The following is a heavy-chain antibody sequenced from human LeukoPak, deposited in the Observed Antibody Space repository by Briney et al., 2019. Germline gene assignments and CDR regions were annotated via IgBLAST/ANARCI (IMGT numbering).Heavy chain of an antibody. Sequence: GGSLRLSCAASGFKFSSYGMHWFPQAPGKGLKWVTFIQYDGSNKYYADSVKGRFTISRDNAKNSLYLQMNSLRAEDTAIYYCAELGITMIGGVWGKGTTVTISS. CDR3: AELGITMIGGV. V-gene: IGHV3-30*02. CDR1: GFKFSSYG. J-gene: IGHJ6*04. CDR2: IQYDGSNK. D-gene: IGHD3-10*02.